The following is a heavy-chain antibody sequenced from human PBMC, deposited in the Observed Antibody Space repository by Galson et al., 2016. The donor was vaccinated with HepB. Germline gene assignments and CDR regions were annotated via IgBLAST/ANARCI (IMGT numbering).Heavy chain of an antibody. CDR2: IRTYSEMT. Sequence: SVKVSCKASGYNFLSYGISWLRQAPGQGLEWMGLIRTYSEMTHYAQKFQGRVTMTTDTPTSTVHMEVRSLRPDDTAIYSCARDWGFLGGVTQDWFDPWGQGTLVTVSS. D-gene: IGHD3-16*01. CDR3: ARDWGFLGGVTQDWFDP. J-gene: IGHJ5*02. V-gene: IGHV1-18*01. CDR1: GYNFLSYG.